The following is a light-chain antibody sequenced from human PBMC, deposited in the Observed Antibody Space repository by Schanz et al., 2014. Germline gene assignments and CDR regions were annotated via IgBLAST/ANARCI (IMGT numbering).Light chain of an antibody. J-gene: IGKJ3*01. V-gene: IGKV3-15*01. CDR3: QQYVTSTGT. Sequence: EIVMTQSPATLSVSPGERATLSCRASQSVSSNLAWYQQKPGQAPRLLIYGASTRATGIPARFSGSGAGTDFTLTISGLEPEDFAVYYCQQYVTSTGTFGPGTKVDIK. CDR1: QSVSSN. CDR2: GAS.